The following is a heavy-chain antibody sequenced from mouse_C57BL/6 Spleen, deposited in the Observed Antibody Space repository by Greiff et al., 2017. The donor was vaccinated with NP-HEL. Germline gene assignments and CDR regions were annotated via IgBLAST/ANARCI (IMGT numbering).Heavy chain of an antibody. CDR1: GYTFTSYT. J-gene: IGHJ2*01. CDR3: AGTVVALYFDY. Sequence: VQLQQSGAELARPGASVKMSCKASGYTFTSYTMHWVKQRPGQGLEWIGYINPSSGYTKYNQKFKDKATLTADKSSSTAYMQLSSLTSEDSAVYYCAGTVVALYFDYWGQGTTLTVSS. D-gene: IGHD1-1*01. CDR2: INPSSGYT. V-gene: IGHV1-4*01.